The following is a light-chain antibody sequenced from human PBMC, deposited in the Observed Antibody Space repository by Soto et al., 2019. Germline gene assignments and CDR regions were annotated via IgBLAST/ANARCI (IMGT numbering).Light chain of an antibody. CDR2: GAS. V-gene: IGKV3-20*01. CDR3: PQYGSSHT. J-gene: IGKJ2*01. CDR1: QSVSSSY. Sequence: EIVLTQSPGTLSLSPGERATLSCRASQSVSSSYLAWYQQKPGQAPRLLIYGASSRATGIPDRFSGSGSGTDFTLTISRLEPEDFAVYYCPQYGSSHTFGQGTKLEIK.